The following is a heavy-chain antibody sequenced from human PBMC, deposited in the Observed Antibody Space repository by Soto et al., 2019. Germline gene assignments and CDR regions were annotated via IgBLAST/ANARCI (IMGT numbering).Heavy chain of an antibody. J-gene: IGHJ4*02. CDR3: ARDSPPVDY. CDR1: GYTFSNYG. V-gene: IGHV1-18*01. CDR2: ISAYNGNT. Sequence: QVQLVQSGAEVKKPGASVKVSCKASGYTFSNYGISWVRQAPGQGLEWMGWISAYNGNTKYAQKLQGRVTMTTDTRTSTAYMELSSLRSDDTAAYYCARDSPPVDYWGQGILVTVSS.